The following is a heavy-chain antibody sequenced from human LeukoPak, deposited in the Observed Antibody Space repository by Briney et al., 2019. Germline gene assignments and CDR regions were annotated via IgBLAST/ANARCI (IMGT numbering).Heavy chain of an antibody. J-gene: IGHJ1*01. V-gene: IGHV3-48*03. D-gene: IGHD3-22*01. Sequence: GGSLRLSCAASGFTFSSYEMNWVRQAPRKGLERVSYISSSGNTIYYADSVKGRFTISTDNAKNSLYLQMNSLSAEDTAVYYCARKNYDNSGYFHHWGQGTLVTVSS. CDR1: GFTFSSYE. CDR3: ARKNYDNSGYFHH. CDR2: ISSSGNTI.